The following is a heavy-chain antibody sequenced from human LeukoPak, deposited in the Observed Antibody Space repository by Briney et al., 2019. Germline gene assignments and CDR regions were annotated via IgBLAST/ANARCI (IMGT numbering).Heavy chain of an antibody. CDR2: IAGSSDAT. J-gene: IGHJ4*02. D-gene: IGHD3-16*02. Sequence: GGSLRLSCAASGFTFSTNAMSWVRQAPGKGLEWVSGIAGSSDATYYADSVKGRFTISRDISRNTLYLQLNSLRADDTAVYFCAKDTSYHGYWGQGTLVTVSS. CDR3: AKDTSYHGY. CDR1: GFTFSTNA. V-gene: IGHV3-23*01.